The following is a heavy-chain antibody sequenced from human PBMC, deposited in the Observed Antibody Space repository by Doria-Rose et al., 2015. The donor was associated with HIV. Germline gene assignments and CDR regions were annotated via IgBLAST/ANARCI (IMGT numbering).Heavy chain of an antibody. CDR2: MSSSGTT. V-gene: IGHV4-30-4*01. J-gene: IGHJ4*02. Sequence: QVQLQESGPGLVRPSQTLSLTCTVSGDSISSGDSFWSWIRQPPGKGPEWTRYMSSSGTTYYYPSLRGRLTISLDASKNQFSLNLNSVTAADTAVYYCARARNYGFPHFFDFWGQGTLVTVSS. D-gene: IGHD3-10*01. CDR3: ARARNYGFPHFFDF. CDR1: GDSISSGDSF.